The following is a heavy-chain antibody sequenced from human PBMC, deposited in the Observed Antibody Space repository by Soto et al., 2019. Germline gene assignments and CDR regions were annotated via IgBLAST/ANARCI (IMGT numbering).Heavy chain of an antibody. CDR3: ARGALTVANWFDP. J-gene: IGHJ5*02. CDR1: GYTFTDYY. V-gene: IGHV1-2*02. Sequence: QVQLVQSGAEVKKPGASVKVSCKASGYTFTDYYMNWVRQAPGQGLEWMGWINPNNGVTNYAQKFQGRVTMTRDTSISTAHMDLSRLRSDDTALYYCARGALTVANWFDPWGQGTQVTVSS. CDR2: INPNNGVT. D-gene: IGHD6-19*01.